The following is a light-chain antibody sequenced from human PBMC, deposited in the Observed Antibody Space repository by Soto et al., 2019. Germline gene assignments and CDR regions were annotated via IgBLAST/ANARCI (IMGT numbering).Light chain of an antibody. V-gene: IGLV6-57*04. J-gene: IGLJ2*01. CDR1: RGSIASNN. Sequence: NFMLTQPHSVSESPGKTVTISCTRSRGSIASNNVQWYQQRPGGAPTTVIYEDNQRPSGVPDRFSGSIDSSSNSASLTISGLRTEDEADYYCQSYDGSFVLFVGGTKLTVL. CDR2: EDN. CDR3: QSYDGSFVL.